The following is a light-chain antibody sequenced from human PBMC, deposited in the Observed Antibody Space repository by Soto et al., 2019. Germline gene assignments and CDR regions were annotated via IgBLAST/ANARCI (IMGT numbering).Light chain of an antibody. CDR2: GAS. CDR1: QSVSSSY. Sequence: EIVLRRSPGTLSLSPGERATLSCRASQSVSSSYLAWYQQKPGQAPRLLIYGASSRATGIPDRFSGSGSGTDFTLIISRLEPEDFAVYYCQQYGSSPRTFGQGTKVDIK. J-gene: IGKJ1*01. CDR3: QQYGSSPRT. V-gene: IGKV3-20*01.